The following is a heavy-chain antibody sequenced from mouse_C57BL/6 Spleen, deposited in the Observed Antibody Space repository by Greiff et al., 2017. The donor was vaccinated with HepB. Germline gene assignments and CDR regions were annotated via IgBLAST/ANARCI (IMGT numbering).Heavy chain of an antibody. CDR3: ARPIYYDYDYYAMDY. V-gene: IGHV1-82*01. J-gene: IGHJ4*01. D-gene: IGHD2-4*01. CDR1: GYAFSSSW. CDR2: IYPGDGDT. Sequence: LVESGPELVKPGASVKISCKASGYAFSSSWMNWVKQRPGKGLEWIGRIYPGDGDTNYNGKFKGKATLTADKSSSTAYMQLSSLTSEDSAVYFCARPIYYDYDYYAMDYWGQGTSVTVSS.